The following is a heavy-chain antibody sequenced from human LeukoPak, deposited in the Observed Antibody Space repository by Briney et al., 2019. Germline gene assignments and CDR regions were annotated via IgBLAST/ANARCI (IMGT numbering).Heavy chain of an antibody. V-gene: IGHV4-61*05. CDR2: IYYSGST. D-gene: IGHD4-23*01. Sequence: PSETLSLTCTVSGGSISSSSYYWSWIRQPPGKGLEWIGYIYYSGSTNYNPSLKSRVTISVDTSKNQFSLKLSSVTAADTAVYYCARNYGGNSPPFDYWGQGTLVTVSS. CDR3: ARNYGGNSPPFDY. J-gene: IGHJ4*01. CDR1: GGSISSSSYY.